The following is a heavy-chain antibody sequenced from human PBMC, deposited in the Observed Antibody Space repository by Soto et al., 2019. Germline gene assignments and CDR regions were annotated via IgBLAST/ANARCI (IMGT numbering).Heavy chain of an antibody. CDR2: INPNSGGT. Sequence: ASVKVSFKASGYTLTVYYMHLFLHCPLQWLEWMGCINPNSGGTNYAQKFQGRVTMTRDTSISTAYMEMSRLRSDDTAVYYCARDSILNGSPNYKCSDPCGQGNMVNVSS. CDR3: ARDSILNGSPNYKCSDP. D-gene: IGHD3-9*01. V-gene: IGHV1-2*02. CDR1: GYTLTVYY. J-gene: IGHJ5*02.